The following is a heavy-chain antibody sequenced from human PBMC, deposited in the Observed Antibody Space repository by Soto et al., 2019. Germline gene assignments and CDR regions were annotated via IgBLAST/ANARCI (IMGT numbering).Heavy chain of an antibody. V-gene: IGHV4-31*03. D-gene: IGHD3-3*01. Sequence: SETLSLTCTVSGGSISSGGYYWSWIRQHPGKGLEWIGYIYYSGSTYYNPSLKSRVTISVDTSKNQFSLKLSSVTAADTAVYYCARSGDFWSGPNLFDPWGQGTLVIVSS. CDR1: GGSISSGGYY. CDR2: IYYSGST. CDR3: ARSGDFWSGPNLFDP. J-gene: IGHJ5*02.